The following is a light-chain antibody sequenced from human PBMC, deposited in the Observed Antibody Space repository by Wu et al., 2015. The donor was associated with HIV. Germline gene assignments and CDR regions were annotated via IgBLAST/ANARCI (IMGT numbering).Light chain of an antibody. CDR1: QGISNS. J-gene: IGKJ1*01. CDR2: AAS. V-gene: IGKV1-NL1*01. Sequence: DIQMTQSPSSLSASVGDRVTITCRASQGISNSLAWYQQKPGKAPKLLLYAASRLESGVPSRFSGSGSGTDYTLTISSLQPEDFATYYCQQYYSTLWTFGLRDQGGNQT. CDR3: QQYYSTLWT.